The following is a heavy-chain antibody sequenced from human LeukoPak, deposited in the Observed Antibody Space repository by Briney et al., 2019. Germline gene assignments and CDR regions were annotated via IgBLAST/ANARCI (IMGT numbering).Heavy chain of an antibody. V-gene: IGHV3-66*01. D-gene: IGHD6-19*01. CDR3: ARSPGGWFFDF. Sequence: GGSLRLSCAASGLTVSSNYMSWVRQAPGKGLEWVSVIYSGGSTYYADSVKGRFTISRDNSKNTLYLQMNSLRAEDTALYYCARSPGGWFFDFWGQGALVIVSS. CDR2: IYSGGST. J-gene: IGHJ4*02. CDR1: GLTVSSNY.